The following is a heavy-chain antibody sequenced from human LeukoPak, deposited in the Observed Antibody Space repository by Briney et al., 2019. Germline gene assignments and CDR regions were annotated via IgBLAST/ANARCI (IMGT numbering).Heavy chain of an antibody. CDR2: IKQDGSEK. J-gene: IGHJ5*02. V-gene: IGHV3-7*01. CDR3: ARDDIRLEAAGNNWFDP. Sequence: GGSLRLSCVVSGFTFSRYWMSWVRQAPEKGLEWVANIKQDGSEKYYVDSVEGRFTISRDNAKNSLYLQMNSLRDEDTALYYCARDDIRLEAAGNNWFDPWGQGTLVTVSS. D-gene: IGHD6-13*01. CDR1: GFTFSRYW.